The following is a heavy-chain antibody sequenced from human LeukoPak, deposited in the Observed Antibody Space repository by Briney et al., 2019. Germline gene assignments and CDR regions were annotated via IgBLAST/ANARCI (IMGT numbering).Heavy chain of an antibody. CDR3: ARVEIWYYYDSSGYPFDY. CDR1: GYTFTGYY. Sequence: GASVKVSCKASGYTFTGYYMHWVRPAPGQGLEWVGWINPNSGGTNYAQKFQGRVTMTRDTSISTAYMELSRLRSDDTAVYYCARVEIWYYYDSSGYPFDYWGQGTLVTVSS. D-gene: IGHD3-22*01. V-gene: IGHV1-2*02. CDR2: INPNSGGT. J-gene: IGHJ4*02.